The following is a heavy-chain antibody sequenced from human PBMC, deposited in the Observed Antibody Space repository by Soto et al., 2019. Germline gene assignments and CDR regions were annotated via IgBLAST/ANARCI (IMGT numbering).Heavy chain of an antibody. D-gene: IGHD3-22*01. CDR1: GFTFSSYG. CDR3: AKAPESSGGLDY. J-gene: IGHJ4*02. Sequence: QVQLVESGGGVVQPGRSLRLSCAASGFTFSSYGMHWVRQAPGKGLEWVAVISYDGSNKYYADSVKGRFTISRDNSKNPLYLQMNSLRAEDTAVYYCAKAPESSGGLDYWGQGTLVTVSS. CDR2: ISYDGSNK. V-gene: IGHV3-30*18.